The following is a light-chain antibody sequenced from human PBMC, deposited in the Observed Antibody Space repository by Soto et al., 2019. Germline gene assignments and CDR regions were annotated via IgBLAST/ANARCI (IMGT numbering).Light chain of an antibody. CDR2: EVN. CDR3: SSFSSSSTPYV. CDR1: STDVGGYKY. V-gene: IGLV2-14*01. J-gene: IGLJ1*01. Sequence: QSVLTQPASVSGSAGQSITISCTGTSTDVGGYKYVSWYQQHPGTAPKLMIFEVNGRPSGVSDRFSGSKSGNTASLTISGLXPEDEADYYCSSFSSSSTPYVFGTGTKVTVL.